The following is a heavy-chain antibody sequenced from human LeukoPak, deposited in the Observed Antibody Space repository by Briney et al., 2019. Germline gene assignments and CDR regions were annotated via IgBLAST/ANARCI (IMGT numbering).Heavy chain of an antibody. V-gene: IGHV3-9*01. Sequence: PGGSLRLSCAASGFTFDDYAMHWVRQAPGKGLEGVSGISWNSGSIGYADSVKGRFTISRDNAKNSMYLQMNSLRAEETALYYCAKAYYYDSSGYFSLDYWGQGTLVTVSS. CDR1: GFTFDDYA. J-gene: IGHJ4*02. CDR3: AKAYYYDSSGYFSLDY. D-gene: IGHD3-22*01. CDR2: ISWNSGSI.